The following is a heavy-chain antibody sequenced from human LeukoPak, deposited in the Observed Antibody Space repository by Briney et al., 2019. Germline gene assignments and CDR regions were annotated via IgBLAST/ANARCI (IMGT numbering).Heavy chain of an antibody. CDR2: ISSSGSTI. J-gene: IGHJ5*02. V-gene: IGHV3-11*01. CDR1: GFTFSDYY. Sequence: GGSLRLSCAASGFTFSDYYMSWIRQAPGKGLEWVSYISSSGSTIYYADSVKGRFTISRDNAKNSLYLQMNSLRAEDTAVYYCARGSESIVVVPTSNWFDPWGQGTLVTVSS. D-gene: IGHD2-2*01. CDR3: ARGSESIVVVPTSNWFDP.